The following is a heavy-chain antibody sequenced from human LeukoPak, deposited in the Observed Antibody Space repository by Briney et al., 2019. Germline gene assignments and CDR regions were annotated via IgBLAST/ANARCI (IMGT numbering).Heavy chain of an antibody. Sequence: SETLSLTCTVSGGSIGSYYWSWMRQPPGKGLEWIGYIYYSGSTNYNPSLKSRVTMSVDTSKNQFSLKLSSVTAADTAVYYCARDGPVGSLSGSHLRESFDYWGQGTLVTVSS. D-gene: IGHD1-26*01. CDR1: GGSIGSYY. V-gene: IGHV4-59*12. J-gene: IGHJ4*02. CDR2: IYYSGST. CDR3: ARDGPVGSLSGSHLRESFDY.